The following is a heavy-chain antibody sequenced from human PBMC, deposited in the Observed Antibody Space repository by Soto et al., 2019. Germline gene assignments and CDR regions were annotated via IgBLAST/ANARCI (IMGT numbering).Heavy chain of an antibody. V-gene: IGHV3-30-3*01. CDR2: ISYDGSNK. CDR3: ARDERFSSRCFDY. D-gene: IGHD6-6*01. J-gene: IGHJ4*02. CDR1: GFTFSSYA. Sequence: GGSLRLSCAASGFTFSSYAMHWVRQAPGKGLEWVAVISYDGSNKYYADSVKGRFTISRDNSKNTLYLQMNSLRAEDTAVYYCARDERFSSRCFDYWGQGTLVTVSS.